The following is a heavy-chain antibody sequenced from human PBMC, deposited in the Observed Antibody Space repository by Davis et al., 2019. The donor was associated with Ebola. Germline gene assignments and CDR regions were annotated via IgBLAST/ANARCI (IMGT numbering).Heavy chain of an antibody. V-gene: IGHV3-53*01. D-gene: IGHD6-6*01. Sequence: GESLKISCAASGFTVSSNYMSWVRQAPGKGLEWVSVIYSGGSTYYADSVKGRFTISRDNSKNTLYLQMNSLRAEDTAVYYCAKDLYSSSVMVRYYYYGMDVWGQGTTVTVSS. CDR3: AKDLYSSSVMVRYYYYGMDV. J-gene: IGHJ6*02. CDR1: GFTVSSNY. CDR2: IYSGGST.